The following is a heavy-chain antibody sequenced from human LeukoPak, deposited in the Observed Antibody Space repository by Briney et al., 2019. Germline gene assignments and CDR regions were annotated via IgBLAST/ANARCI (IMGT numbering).Heavy chain of an antibody. Sequence: SQTLSLTCAVSGYSISSGGYWWSWIRQHPGKGPEWIGYISYGGKADYNPPIKSRVAISADTPKNQFSLKLSSTTAAATAVYYCARAPVATPSEFDYWGQGTLVTAYS. D-gene: IGHD5-12*01. CDR3: ARAPVATPSEFDY. CDR1: GYSISSGGYW. J-gene: IGHJ4*02. CDR2: ISYGGKA. V-gene: IGHV4-31*11.